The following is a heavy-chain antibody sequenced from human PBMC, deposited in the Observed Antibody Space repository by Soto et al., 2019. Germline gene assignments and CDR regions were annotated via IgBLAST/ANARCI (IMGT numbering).Heavy chain of an antibody. Sequence: QVQLVESGGGVVQPGRSLRLSCAASGFTFSIYGMHWVRHAPGKGLEWVAMISFDGSEKYYTDSVKGRFHISRDSSKNTMYLQMDSLRVEDTAVYYCARDRRLYYSDAFENWGQGTTVTVSS. CDR2: ISFDGSEK. D-gene: IGHD1-26*01. CDR1: GFTFSIYG. CDR3: ARDRRLYYSDAFEN. V-gene: IGHV3-30*03. J-gene: IGHJ3*02.